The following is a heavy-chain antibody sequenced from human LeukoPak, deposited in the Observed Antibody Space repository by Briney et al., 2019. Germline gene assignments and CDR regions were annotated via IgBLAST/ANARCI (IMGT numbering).Heavy chain of an antibody. D-gene: IGHD3-22*01. CDR3: AKFDYYDSNGYYYLPDY. V-gene: IGHV5-51*01. Sequence: GESLKISCKGSGYRFTSYWIGWVRQMPGKGLEWMGIIYPGDSDTRYSPSFQGQVTISADKSINTAYLQWSSLKASDTAMYYCAKFDYYDSNGYYYLPDYWGQGTLVTVSS. J-gene: IGHJ4*02. CDR2: IYPGDSDT. CDR1: GYRFTSYW.